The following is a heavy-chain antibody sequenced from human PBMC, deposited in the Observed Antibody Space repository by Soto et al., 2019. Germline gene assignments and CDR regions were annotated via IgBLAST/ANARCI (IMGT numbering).Heavy chain of an antibody. CDR3: TTDQQGTTWDYYYYGMDV. CDR1: GFTFSNAW. CDR2: IKSKTDGGTT. D-gene: IGHD1-1*01. Sequence: GGSLRLSCAASGFTFSNAWMSWVRQAPGKGLEWVGRIKSKTDGGTTDYAAPVKGRFTTSRDDSKNTLYLQMNSLKTEDTAVYYCTTDQQGTTWDYYYYGMDVWGQGTTVTVSS. J-gene: IGHJ6*02. V-gene: IGHV3-15*01.